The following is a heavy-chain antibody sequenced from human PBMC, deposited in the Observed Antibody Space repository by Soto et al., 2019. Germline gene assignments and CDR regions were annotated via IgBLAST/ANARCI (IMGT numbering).Heavy chain of an antibody. CDR1: GFTFSDSY. J-gene: IGHJ4*02. CDR2: ITFSGNTV. V-gene: IGHV3-11*04. Sequence: GGSLRLSCAASGFTFSDSYMSWIRQAPGKGLEWISYITFSGNTVYYADSLKGRFTISRDNAKNSLYLQMNRLRAEDTAVYYCARDSAFPRQYYDSSGPIDYWGQGTLVTVSS. CDR3: ARDSAFPRQYYDSSGPIDY. D-gene: IGHD3-22*01.